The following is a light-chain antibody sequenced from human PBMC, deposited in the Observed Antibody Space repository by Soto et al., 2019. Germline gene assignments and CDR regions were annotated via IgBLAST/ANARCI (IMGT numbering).Light chain of an antibody. V-gene: IGKV3-11*01. CDR1: QSVSSY. Sequence: EIVLTQSPATLSLSPGERATLSCRASQSVSSYLAWYQQKPRQAPRLLIYDASNRATGIPARFSGSGSGTDLTLTISSLEPEDFAVYYCQQRSNWSYTFGQGTKLAIK. CDR2: DAS. J-gene: IGKJ2*01. CDR3: QQRSNWSYT.